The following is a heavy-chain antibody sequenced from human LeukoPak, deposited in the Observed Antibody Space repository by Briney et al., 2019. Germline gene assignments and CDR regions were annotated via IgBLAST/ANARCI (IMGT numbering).Heavy chain of an antibody. V-gene: IGHV3-30-3*01. D-gene: IGHD3-22*01. CDR1: GFTFSSYA. CDR3: ARVGFSSGYSLPFDY. J-gene: IGHJ4*02. Sequence: GGSLRLSCAASGFTFSSYAMHWVRQAPGKGLEWVAVISYDGSNKYYADSVKGRFTISRDNSKNTLYLQMNSLRAEDTAVYYCARVGFSSGYSLPFDYWGQRTLVTVSS. CDR2: ISYDGSNK.